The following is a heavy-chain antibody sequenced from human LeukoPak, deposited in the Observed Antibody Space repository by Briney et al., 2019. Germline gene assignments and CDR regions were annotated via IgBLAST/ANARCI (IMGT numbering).Heavy chain of an antibody. CDR2: ISAYNGNT. V-gene: IGHV1-18*01. CDR3: ARDRRGWATGGGDY. D-gene: IGHD1-14*01. Sequence: ASVKVSCKASGYTFTSYGISWVRQAPGQGLEWMGWISAYNGNTNYAQRLQGRVTMTTGTSTSTAYMELRSLRSDDTAVYYCARDRRGWATGGGDYWGQGTLVTVSS. CDR1: GYTFTSYG. J-gene: IGHJ4*02.